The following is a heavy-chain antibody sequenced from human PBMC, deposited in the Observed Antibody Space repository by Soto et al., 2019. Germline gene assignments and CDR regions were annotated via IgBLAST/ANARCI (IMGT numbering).Heavy chain of an antibody. J-gene: IGHJ5*02. CDR1: GFTFSSYA. V-gene: IGHV3-23*01. D-gene: IGHD1-26*01. CDR2: ISGSGGST. CDR3: EKGRYSGSYYGWYDP. Sequence: EVQLLESGGGLVQPGGSLRLSCAASGFTFSSYAMSWVRQAPGQGLEWVSAISGSGGSTYYADSVKGRFTISRDNSKNTLYLQMNSLRAEDTAVYYCEKGRYSGSYYGWYDPWGQGTLVTVSS.